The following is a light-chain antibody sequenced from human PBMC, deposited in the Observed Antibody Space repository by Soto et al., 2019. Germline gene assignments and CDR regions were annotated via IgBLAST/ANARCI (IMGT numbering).Light chain of an antibody. CDR2: GTS. CDR1: ENIFSY. J-gene: IGKJ4*01. CDR3: QQSYSTPLT. V-gene: IGKV1-39*01. Sequence: DIQMTQSPSSLSASVGDRVTITCRASENIFSYVNWYQQKSGHAPKLLIFGTSSLHSGVPSGFSGSGSGTEFTLTINSLQPEDFATYYCQQSYSTPLTFGGGTKV.